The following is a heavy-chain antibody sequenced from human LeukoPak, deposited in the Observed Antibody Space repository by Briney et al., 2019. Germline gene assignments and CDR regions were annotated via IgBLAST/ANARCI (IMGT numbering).Heavy chain of an antibody. CDR1: GFTFSSYD. V-gene: IGHV3-13*01. CDR2: IGTAGDT. D-gene: IGHD6-13*01. CDR3: AKGSSTYSITSYWYFDL. Sequence: GGSLRLSCAASGFTFSSYDMHWVRQATGKGLEWVSAIGTAGDTYYPGSVKGRFTISRENAKNSLYLQMNSLRAGDTAVYYCAKGSSTYSITSYWYFDLWGRGTLVTVSS. J-gene: IGHJ2*01.